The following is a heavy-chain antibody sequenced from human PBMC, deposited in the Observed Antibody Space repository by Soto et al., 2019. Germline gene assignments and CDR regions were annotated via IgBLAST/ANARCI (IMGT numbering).Heavy chain of an antibody. CDR3: ARIWAAAIDAFDI. J-gene: IGHJ3*02. CDR1: GGTFSSYA. Sequence: KVSCKASGGTFSSYAISWVRQAPGQGLEWMGGIIPIFGTANYAQKFQGRVTITADESTSTAYMELSSLRSEDTAVYYCARIWAAAIDAFDIWGQGTMVTVSS. CDR2: IIPIFGTA. D-gene: IGHD6-13*01. V-gene: IGHV1-69*01.